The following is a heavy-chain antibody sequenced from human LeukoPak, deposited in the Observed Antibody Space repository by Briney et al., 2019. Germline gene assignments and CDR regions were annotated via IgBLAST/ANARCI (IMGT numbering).Heavy chain of an antibody. D-gene: IGHD2-21*01. CDR1: GFTFSNHW. Sequence: GGSLRLSCAASGFTFSNHWMHWVRQVPGKGLVWVLRIDEGGTNAMYADSVKGRFSISKDNAKNTVNLQMNSLRAEDTGVYYCIRDEALWRLDYWGQGTLVTVSS. V-gene: IGHV3-74*03. CDR3: IRDEALWRLDY. J-gene: IGHJ4*02. CDR2: IDEGGTNA.